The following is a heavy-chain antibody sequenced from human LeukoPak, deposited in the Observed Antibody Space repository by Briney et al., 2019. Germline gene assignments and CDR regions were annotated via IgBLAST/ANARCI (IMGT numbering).Heavy chain of an antibody. J-gene: IGHJ6*02. CDR3: ARAPSTVTTGGYYYYGMDV. Sequence: GGSLRLSCAASGFTFTSYSMNWVRQAPGKGLEWVSTISGGGGSTYYADSVKGRFTISRDNSKNTLYLQMNSLRAEDTAVYYCARAPSTVTTGGYYYYGMDVWGQGTTVTVSS. CDR1: GFTFTSYS. D-gene: IGHD4-17*01. V-gene: IGHV3-23*01. CDR2: ISGGGGST.